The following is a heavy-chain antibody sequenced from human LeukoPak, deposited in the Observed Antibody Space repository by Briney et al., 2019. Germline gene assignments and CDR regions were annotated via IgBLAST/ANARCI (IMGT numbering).Heavy chain of an antibody. D-gene: IGHD3-3*01. V-gene: IGHV3-7*01. CDR3: ARIAITIFGVVKGLDP. CDR1: GFTFSSDW. CDR2: IKQDGSEK. Sequence: GGSLRLSCAASGFTFSSDWMSWVRQAPGKGLEWVANIKQDGSEKYYVDSVKGRSTISRDNAKNSLYLQMNSLRAEDTAVYYCARIAITIFGVVKGLDPWGQGTLVTVSP. J-gene: IGHJ5*02.